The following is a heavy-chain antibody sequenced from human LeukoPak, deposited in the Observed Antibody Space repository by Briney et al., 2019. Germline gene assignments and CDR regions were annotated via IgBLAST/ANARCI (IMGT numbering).Heavy chain of an antibody. CDR2: VYHSGST. D-gene: IGHD2-15*01. CDR1: GGSITSSNW. J-gene: IGHJ4*02. Sequence: SETLSLTCGVSGGSITSSNWWTWVRQPPGMGLEWIGEVYHSGSTYYNPSLKSRVTISVDKSKNQFSLRLSSVTAADTAVYYCARGREEVDFDYWGQGTLVTVSS. CDR3: ARGREEVDFDY. V-gene: IGHV4-4*02.